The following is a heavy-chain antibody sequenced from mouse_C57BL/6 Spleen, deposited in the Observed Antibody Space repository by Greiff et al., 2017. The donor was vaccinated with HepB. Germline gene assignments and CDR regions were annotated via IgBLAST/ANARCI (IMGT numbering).Heavy chain of an antibody. Sequence: VQLQQPGAELVKPGASVKLSCKASGYTFTSYWMHWVKQRPGQGLEWIGMIHPNSGSTNYNEKFKSKATLTVDKSSSTAYMQLSSLTSEDSAVYYCARDYSLYAMDYWGQGTSVTVSS. D-gene: IGHD2-12*01. J-gene: IGHJ4*01. V-gene: IGHV1-64*01. CDR1: GYTFTSYW. CDR3: ARDYSLYAMDY. CDR2: IHPNSGST.